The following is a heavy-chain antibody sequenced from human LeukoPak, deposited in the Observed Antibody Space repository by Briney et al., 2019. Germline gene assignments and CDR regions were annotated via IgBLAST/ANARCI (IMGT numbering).Heavy chain of an antibody. D-gene: IGHD6-25*01. V-gene: IGHV3-7*05. Sequence: PGGSLRLSCAASGFTFSSYAMSWVRQAPGKGLEWVANINEDGSEKYYVDSVKGRFTISRDNAKNSLYLQMNSLRAEDTAVYYCATAARRIDYWGQGILVTVSS. CDR1: GFTFSSYA. CDR3: ATAARRIDY. J-gene: IGHJ4*02. CDR2: INEDGSEK.